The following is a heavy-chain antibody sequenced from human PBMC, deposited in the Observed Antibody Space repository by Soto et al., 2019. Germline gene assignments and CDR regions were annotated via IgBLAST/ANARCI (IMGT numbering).Heavy chain of an antibody. CDR1: GGSIGSGGYS. CDR3: ARMWSGYNSH. Sequence: SETLPLTWAVSGGSIGSGGYSWSWIRQPPGKGLEWIGYIYHSGSTYYNPSLKSRVTISVDTSKNQFSLKLSSVTAADTAVYYCARMWSGYNSHWGQGTLVTVSS. J-gene: IGHJ4*02. D-gene: IGHD6-25*01. V-gene: IGHV4-30-2*01. CDR2: IYHSGST.